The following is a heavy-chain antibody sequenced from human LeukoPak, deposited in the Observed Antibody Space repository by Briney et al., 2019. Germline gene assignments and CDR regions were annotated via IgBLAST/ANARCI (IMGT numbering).Heavy chain of an antibody. V-gene: IGHV3-23*01. CDR2: ISISGDDT. Sequence: GGSLRLSCATSGFSFSSHAMTWVRQAPGKGLEWLSAISISGDDTYYADSVKGRFTISRGNSKNTLYLQMNSLSADDTAMYYCANEIRPNDYWGQGTLVTVSS. CDR1: GFSFSSHA. D-gene: IGHD4-17*01. CDR3: ANEIRPNDY. J-gene: IGHJ4*02.